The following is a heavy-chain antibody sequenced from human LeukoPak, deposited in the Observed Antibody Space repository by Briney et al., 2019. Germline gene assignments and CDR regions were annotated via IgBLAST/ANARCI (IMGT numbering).Heavy chain of an antibody. CDR3: ARERHAYHFGY. Sequence: TSETLSLTCTVSGGSISSYYWSWIRQPPGKGLEWIGYIYYSGSTKYNPSLKSRVTISVDTSKNQFSLKLSSVTAADTAIYNCARERHAYHFGYWGQGTLVTVSS. CDR2: IYYSGST. CDR1: GGSISSYY. J-gene: IGHJ4*02. V-gene: IGHV4-59*01. D-gene: IGHD2-2*01.